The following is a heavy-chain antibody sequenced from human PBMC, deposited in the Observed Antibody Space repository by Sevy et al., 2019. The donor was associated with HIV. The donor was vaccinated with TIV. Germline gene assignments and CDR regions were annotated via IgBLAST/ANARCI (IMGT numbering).Heavy chain of an antibody. D-gene: IGHD6-13*01. Sequence: GGSLRLSCAASGFTFSSYAMHWVRQAPGKGLEWVAVISYDGSNKYYADSVKGRFTISRDNSKNTLYLQMNSLRAEDTAVYYCAGDKYGGSWSLGWDVWGQGTTVTVSS. CDR3: AGDKYGGSWSLGWDV. V-gene: IGHV3-30-3*01. CDR2: ISYDGSNK. J-gene: IGHJ6*02. CDR1: GFTFSSYA.